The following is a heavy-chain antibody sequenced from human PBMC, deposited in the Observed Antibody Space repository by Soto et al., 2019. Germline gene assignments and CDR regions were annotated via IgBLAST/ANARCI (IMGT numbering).Heavy chain of an antibody. CDR3: ARHGAMVRGVILAPKVDY. CDR1: GCSISSYC. D-gene: IGHD3-10*01. J-gene: IGHJ4*02. V-gene: IGHV4-59*08. CDR2: IYYSGTT. Sequence: SETLSLTCTFSGCSISSYCWTWIRQPPGEGLEWIGSIYYSGTTNYNPSLKSRVAISVDTPKNQFSLKLSSVTVADTALYYCARHGAMVRGVILAPKVDYWGQGTLVTVSS.